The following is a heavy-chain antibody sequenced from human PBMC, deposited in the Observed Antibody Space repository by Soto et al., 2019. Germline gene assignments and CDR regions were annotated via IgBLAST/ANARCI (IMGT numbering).Heavy chain of an antibody. CDR2: MYNTGST. J-gene: IGHJ6*02. V-gene: IGHV4-59*12. Sequence: TLSLTCTVSGGSISSYYWSWIRQPPGKGLEWIGYMYNTGSTIYNPSLKSRVTISVDTSKNQFSLKLNSVNAADTADYYCARTSYYDSTGYYNLDVWGPGTTVTVSS. D-gene: IGHD3-22*01. CDR1: GGSISSYY. CDR3: ARTSYYDSTGYYNLDV.